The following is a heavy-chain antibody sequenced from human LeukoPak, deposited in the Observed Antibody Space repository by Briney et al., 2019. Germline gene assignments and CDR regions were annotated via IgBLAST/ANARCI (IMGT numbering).Heavy chain of an antibody. V-gene: IGHV4-34*01. J-gene: IGHJ2*01. CDR3: ARRRGYSYGYTVRGWYFDL. CDR2: INHSGST. D-gene: IGHD5-18*01. CDR1: GGSFSGYY. Sequence: SETLSLTCAVYGGSFSGYYWSWIRQPPGKGLEWIGEINHSGSTNYNPSLKSRVTISVDTSKNQFSLKLGSVTAADTAVYYCARRRGYSYGYTVRGWYFDLWGRGTLVTVSS.